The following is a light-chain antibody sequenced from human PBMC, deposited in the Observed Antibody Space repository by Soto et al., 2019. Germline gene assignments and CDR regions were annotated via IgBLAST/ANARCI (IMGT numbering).Light chain of an antibody. V-gene: IGKV3-20*01. CDR1: QSVNSNF. CDR2: GSS. J-gene: IGKJ2*01. CDR3: QQYGHSPLLYT. Sequence: EIVLTQSPGTLSLSPGERATLSCRTSQSVNSNFLAWYQQKPGQAPRLLVYGSSTRAAVVPDRFSGSGSGTDFTLTISRLEPEDFAVYYCQQYGHSPLLYTFGQGTKLGVK.